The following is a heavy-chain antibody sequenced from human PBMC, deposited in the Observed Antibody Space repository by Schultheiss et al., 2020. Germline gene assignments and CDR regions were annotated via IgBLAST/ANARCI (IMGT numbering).Heavy chain of an antibody. CDR1: GGSFSGYY. Sequence: SQTLSLTCAVYGGSFSGYYWSWIRQPPGKGLEWIGEINHSGSTNYNPSLKSRVTISVDTSKNQFSLKLSSVTAADTAVYYCARGGLYSGVAVGAPLGYWGQGTLVTVSS. CDR3: ARGGLYSGVAVGAPLGY. D-gene: IGHD1-26*01. J-gene: IGHJ4*02. V-gene: IGHV4-34*01. CDR2: INHSGST.